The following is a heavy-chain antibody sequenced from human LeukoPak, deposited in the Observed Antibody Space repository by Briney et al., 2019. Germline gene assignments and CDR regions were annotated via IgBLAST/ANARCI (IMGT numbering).Heavy chain of an antibody. J-gene: IGHJ4*02. D-gene: IGHD5-18*01. CDR1: GGSISSSNW. V-gene: IGHV4-4*02. Sequence: PSGTLSLTCAVSGGSISSSNWWSWVRQPPGKGLEWIGEIYHSGSTNYNPSLKSRVTISVDKSKNQFSLKLSSVTAADTAVYYCASKIYTAMVTFYFDYWGQGTLVTVSS. CDR3: ASKIYTAMVTFYFDY. CDR2: IYHSGST.